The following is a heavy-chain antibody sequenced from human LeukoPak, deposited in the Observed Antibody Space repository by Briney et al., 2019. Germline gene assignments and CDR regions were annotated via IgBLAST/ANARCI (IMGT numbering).Heavy chain of an antibody. CDR2: ISAYNGNT. D-gene: IGHD3-22*01. Sequence: ASVKVSCQASGYTFTSYGISWVRPAPGQGLEWMGWISAYNGNTKYAQKLQDRVTMTTDTSTNTAYIELRSLRSDDTAVYYCARDPYSYDSSGYYRALDYWGQGTLVTVSS. CDR1: GYTFTSYG. V-gene: IGHV1-18*01. J-gene: IGHJ4*02. CDR3: ARDPYSYDSSGYYRALDY.